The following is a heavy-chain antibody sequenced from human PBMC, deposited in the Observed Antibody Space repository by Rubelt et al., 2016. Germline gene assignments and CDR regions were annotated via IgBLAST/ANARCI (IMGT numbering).Heavy chain of an antibody. V-gene: IGHV5-10-1*01. CDR2: IDPNDSET. J-gene: IGHJ4*02. CDR3: ARVDGTTPSEY. CDR1: GYSFTSYW. D-gene: IGHD1-7*01. Sequence: EVQLVQPGAEVKKPGESLRISCQGFGYSFTSYWINWVRQMPGKGLEWMGRIDPNDSETNYSPSFQGHVTISADKSINTAYLQGSSLKGSDTATYYCARVDGTTPSEYWGQGTLLTVSS.